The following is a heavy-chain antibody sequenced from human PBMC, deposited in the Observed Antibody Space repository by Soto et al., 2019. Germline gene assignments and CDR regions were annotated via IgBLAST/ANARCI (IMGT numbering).Heavy chain of an antibody. D-gene: IGHD3-22*01. CDR3: ARPHYDSNTFYYFFDY. CDR1: GESFSGYY. CDR2: INHSGST. J-gene: IGHJ4*02. Sequence: PSDTLSLTCAVYGESFSGYYWSWIRQPPGKGLEWIGEINHSGSTNYNPSLKSRVTISVDTSKNQFSLELSSVTAADTAVYYCARPHYDSNTFYYFFDYWGQGTLVTVSS. V-gene: IGHV4-34*01.